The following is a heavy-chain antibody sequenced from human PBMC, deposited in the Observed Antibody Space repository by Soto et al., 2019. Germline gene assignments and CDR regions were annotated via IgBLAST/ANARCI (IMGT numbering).Heavy chain of an antibody. CDR1: GGSFSGYY. V-gene: IGHV4-34*01. CDR2: INHSGST. D-gene: IGHD3-9*01. CDR3: ARRLSLRYFDWLSSGYYFDY. Sequence: SETLSLTCAVYGGSFSGYYWSWIRQPPGKGLEWIGEINHSGSTNYNPSLKSRVTISVDTSKNQFSLKLSSVTAADTAVYYCARRLSLRYFDWLSSGYYFDYWGQGTLVTVSS. J-gene: IGHJ4*02.